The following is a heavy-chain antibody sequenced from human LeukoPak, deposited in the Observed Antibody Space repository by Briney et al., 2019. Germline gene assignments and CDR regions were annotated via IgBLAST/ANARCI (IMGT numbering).Heavy chain of an antibody. CDR1: GFTFSSYA. Sequence: GGSLRLSCAASGFTFSSYAMHWVRQAPGKGLEWVAVISYDGSNKYYADSVKGRFTISRDNSKNTLYLQMNSLRAEDTAVYYCARDRGYCSGGSCYSLDYYYYGMDVWGQGTTVTVSS. CDR3: ARDRGYCSGGSCYSLDYYYYGMDV. CDR2: ISYDGSNK. V-gene: IGHV3-30-3*01. D-gene: IGHD2-15*01. J-gene: IGHJ6*02.